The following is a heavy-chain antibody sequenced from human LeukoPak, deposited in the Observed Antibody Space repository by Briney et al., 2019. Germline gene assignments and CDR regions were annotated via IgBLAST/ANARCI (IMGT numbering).Heavy chain of an antibody. V-gene: IGHV3-21*01. CDR1: GFTFSSYW. Sequence: GGSLRLSCAASGFTFSSYWMHWVRQAPGKGLEWVSSISSSSSYIYYADSVKGRFTISRDNAKNSLYLQMNSLRAEDTAVYYCASEGIVATIDYWGQGTLVTVSS. J-gene: IGHJ4*02. D-gene: IGHD5-12*01. CDR2: ISSSSSYI. CDR3: ASEGIVATIDY.